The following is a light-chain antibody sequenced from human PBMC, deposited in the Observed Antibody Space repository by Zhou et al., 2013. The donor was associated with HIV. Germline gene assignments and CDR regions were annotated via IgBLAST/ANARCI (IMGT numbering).Light chain of an antibody. CDR2: GTS. V-gene: IGKV3-15*01. CDR1: QSVSTN. J-gene: IGKJ2*01. Sequence: EILMMQAPATLSVSPGERATLSCRASQSVSTNLAWYRQKPGQAPRLLIYGTSTRATGVPARFIGSGSGTEFTLTISSMQSEDFAVYSCQQYNNWLRTFGQGTKLEIK. CDR3: QQYNNWLRT.